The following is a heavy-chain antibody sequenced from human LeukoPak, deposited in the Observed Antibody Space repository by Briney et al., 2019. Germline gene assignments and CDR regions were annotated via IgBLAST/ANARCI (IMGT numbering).Heavy chain of an antibody. CDR3: ASGDAFDI. Sequence: GGSLRLSCAASGFTFSDYAMNWVRQAPGKGLEWVANIKQDGSEKYHADSVKGRFTISRDNAKDSLYLQMNSLRVEDTAVYYCASGDAFDIWGQGTMVTVSS. J-gene: IGHJ3*02. CDR2: IKQDGSEK. CDR1: GFTFSDYA. V-gene: IGHV3-7*01.